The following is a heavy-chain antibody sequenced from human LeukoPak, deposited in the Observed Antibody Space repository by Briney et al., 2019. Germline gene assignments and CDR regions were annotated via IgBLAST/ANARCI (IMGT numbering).Heavy chain of an antibody. V-gene: IGHV4-59*01. CDR1: GGSISTYY. Sequence: PSETLSLTCTVSGGSISTYYWSWLRQPPGKGLEWIGYIYYSGSTNYNPSLKSRVTISIDTSKNQFSLKLSSVTAADTAVYYCARSQARTDFDYWGQGTLVTVSS. CDR3: ARSQARTDFDY. CDR2: IYYSGST. J-gene: IGHJ4*02.